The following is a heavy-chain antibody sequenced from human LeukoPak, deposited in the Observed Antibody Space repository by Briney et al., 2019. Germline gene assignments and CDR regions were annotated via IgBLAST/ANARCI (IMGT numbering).Heavy chain of an antibody. V-gene: IGHV4-59*01. CDR1: GGSISSYY. CDR2: IYYSGST. CDR3: ARDGHATYYYYGMDV. D-gene: IGHD2-15*01. Sequence: SETLSLTCTVSGGSISSYYWSWIRQPPGKGLEWIGYIYYSGSTNYNPSLKSRVTISVDTSKNQFSLKLSSVTAADTAVYYCARDGHATYYYYGMDVWGQGTTVVVSS. J-gene: IGHJ6*02.